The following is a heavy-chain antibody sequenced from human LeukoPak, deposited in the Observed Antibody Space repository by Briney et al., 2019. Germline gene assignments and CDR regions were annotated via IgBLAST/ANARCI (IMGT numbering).Heavy chain of an antibody. CDR2: ISTSSSYI. J-gene: IGHJ5*02. V-gene: IGHV3-21*04. CDR3: ARVLWFGELEWFDP. Sequence: PGGSLRLSCAASGFTFSSYTMNWVRQPPGKGLERVSFISTSSSYIYYADSVKGRFTISRDNAKNSLYLQMNSLRAEDTAVYYCARVLWFGELEWFDPWGQGTLVTVSS. CDR1: GFTFSSYT. D-gene: IGHD3-10*01.